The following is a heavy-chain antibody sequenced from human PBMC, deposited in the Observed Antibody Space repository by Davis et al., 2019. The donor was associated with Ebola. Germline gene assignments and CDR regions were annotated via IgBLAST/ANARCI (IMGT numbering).Heavy chain of an antibody. V-gene: IGHV1-69*04. CDR3: ASTPTIGYSYGAFDY. CDR1: GGTFSSYA. Sequence: SVKVSCKASGGTFSSYAISWVRQAPGQGLEWMGRIIPILGIANYAQKFQGRVTITADKSTSTAYMELSSLRSEDTAVYYCASTPTIGYSYGAFDYWGQGTLVTVSS. J-gene: IGHJ4*02. CDR2: IIPILGIA. D-gene: IGHD5-18*01.